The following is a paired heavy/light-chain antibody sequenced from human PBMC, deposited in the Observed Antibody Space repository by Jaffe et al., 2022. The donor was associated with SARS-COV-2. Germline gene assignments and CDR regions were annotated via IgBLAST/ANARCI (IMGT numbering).Heavy chain of an antibody. D-gene: IGHD1-1*01. V-gene: IGHV4-39*01. J-gene: IGHJ6*02. CDR2: IYYSGGT. Sequence: QLQLQESGPGLVRPSETLSLTCTVAGGSMSSSTYFWAWIRQPPGEGLEWIGSIYYSGGTHYNPSLNSRVTISIDTSKNQFSLNLRSVTAADTAVYYCAGTPGTTGYYGMDVWGQGTTVTVSS. CDR3: AGTPGTTGYYGMDV. CDR1: GGSMSSSTYF.
Light chain of an antibody. J-gene: IGKJ4*01. CDR3: QQYNSYPLT. CDR2: KAS. Sequence: DIRMTQSPSTLSPSVGDRVTITCRASQSISPWLAWYQQKPGEAPKLLIHKASSLEAGVPSRFSGGGSGTEFTLTISSLQPDDFATYYCQQYNSYPLTFGGGTKVEI. CDR1: QSISPW. V-gene: IGKV1-5*03.